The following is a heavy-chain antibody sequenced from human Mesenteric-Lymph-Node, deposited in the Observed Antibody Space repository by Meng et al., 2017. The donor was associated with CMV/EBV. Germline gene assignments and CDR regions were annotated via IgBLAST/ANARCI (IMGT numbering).Heavy chain of an antibody. CDR1: GLTLSNFA. V-gene: IGHV3-23*01. Sequence: VASGLTLSNFAMTWVRQSPGKGLEWVSSITGNGRDTYYADSVKGRFTLSRDNSKNTVYLQMNSLRAEDTAVYYCVKDQVSALHYFDYWGQGTLVTVSS. D-gene: IGHD1-26*01. CDR3: VKDQVSALHYFDY. CDR2: ITGNGRDT. J-gene: IGHJ4*02.